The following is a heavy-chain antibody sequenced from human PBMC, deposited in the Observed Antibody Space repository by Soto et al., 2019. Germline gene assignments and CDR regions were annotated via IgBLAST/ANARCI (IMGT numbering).Heavy chain of an antibody. D-gene: IGHD1-26*01. CDR3: ARWEEAGAFDY. Sequence: QLQLQESGPGLVKPSETLSLTCTVSGGSISSSSYYWGWIRQPPGKGLEWIGSIYYSGSTYYNPSLKSRVTISVDTSKNQFSLKLSSVTAADTAVYYCARWEEAGAFDYWGQGTLVTVSS. CDR2: IYYSGST. J-gene: IGHJ4*02. V-gene: IGHV4-39*01. CDR1: GGSISSSSYY.